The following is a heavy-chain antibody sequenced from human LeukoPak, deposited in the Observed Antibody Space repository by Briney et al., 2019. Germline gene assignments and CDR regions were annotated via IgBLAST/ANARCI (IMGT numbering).Heavy chain of an antibody. J-gene: IGHJ5*02. V-gene: IGHV4-34*01. D-gene: IGHD2-2*01. CDR3: ARGLGYCSSTSCSSRFDP. CDR1: GGSFSGYY. Sequence: SETLSLTCAVDGGSFSGYYWSWIRQPPGKGLEWIGEINHSGSTNYNPSLKSRVTISVDTSKNQFSLKLSSVTAADTAVYYCARGLGYCSSTSCSSRFDPWGQGTLVTVSS. CDR2: INHSGST.